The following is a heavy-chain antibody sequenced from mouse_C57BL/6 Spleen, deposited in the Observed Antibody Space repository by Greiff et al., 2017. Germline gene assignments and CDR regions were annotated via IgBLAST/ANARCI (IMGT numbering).Heavy chain of an antibody. CDR3: ARGYYDGSSLSWYFEV. Sequence: VQLQQPGAELVRPGSSVKLSCKASGYTFTSYWMHWVKQRPIQGLEWIGNIDPSDSETHYNQKFKDKATMTVDKSSSTAYMQLSSLTSEDSAVYDCARGYYDGSSLSWYFEVWGTGTTGTVSS. CDR2: IDPSDSET. D-gene: IGHD1-1*01. CDR1: GYTFTSYW. J-gene: IGHJ1*03. V-gene: IGHV1-52*01.